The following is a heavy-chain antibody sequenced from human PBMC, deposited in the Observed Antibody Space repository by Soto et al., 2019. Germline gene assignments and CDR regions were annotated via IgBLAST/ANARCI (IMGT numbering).Heavy chain of an antibody. CDR2: ISYDGSNK. CDR3: AGGKYYFDY. J-gene: IGHJ4*02. CDR1: GFTFNNYG. V-gene: IGHV3-30*02. D-gene: IGHD1-26*01. Sequence: GESLKISCAASGFTFNNYGMHWARQAPGKGLEWVAFISYDGSNKYYPDSVKGRFTISRDNSKNTLYLQMNGLRAEDTAMYYCAGGKYYFDYCGQGTSVIVSS.